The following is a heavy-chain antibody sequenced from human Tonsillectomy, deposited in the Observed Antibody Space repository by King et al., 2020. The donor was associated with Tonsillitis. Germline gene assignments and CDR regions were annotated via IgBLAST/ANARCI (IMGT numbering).Heavy chain of an antibody. Sequence: QLQESGSGLVKPSQTLSLTCAVSGGSIFSGGFPWSWIRQPPGKGLEWIGYIHHSGSTYYNPSLKSRVTISADRSKNQLSLNLNSVTAADTAVYYCARGGDAYNPLDYWVQGTLVTVSS. CDR3: ARGGDAYNPLDY. CDR1: GGSIFSGGFP. CDR2: IHHSGST. J-gene: IGHJ4*02. D-gene: IGHD5-24*01. V-gene: IGHV4-30-2*01.